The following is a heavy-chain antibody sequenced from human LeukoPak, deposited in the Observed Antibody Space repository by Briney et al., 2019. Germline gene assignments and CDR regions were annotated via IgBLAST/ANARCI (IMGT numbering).Heavy chain of an antibody. V-gene: IGHV3-48*03. CDR3: ARALYCGGDCYLFDY. Sequence: GGSLRLSCAASGFTFSSDEMNWVRQAPGKGLEWVSYISSSGSTIYYADSVKGRFTISRDNAKNSLYLQMNSLRAEDTAVYYCARALYCGGDCYLFDYWGQGTLVTVSS. D-gene: IGHD2-21*02. CDR1: GFTFSSDE. CDR2: ISSSGSTI. J-gene: IGHJ4*02.